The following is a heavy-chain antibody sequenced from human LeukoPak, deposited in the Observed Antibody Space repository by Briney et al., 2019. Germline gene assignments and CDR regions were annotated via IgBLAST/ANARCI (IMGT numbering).Heavy chain of an antibody. CDR2: IYYSGST. CDR3: ARAFTIFGVIVTRMDV. Sequence: SETLSLTCAVYGAPFNDYYWSWIRQPPGKGLEWIGEIYYSGSTTYNPSLKSRVTISVDTSKKRFSLNLSSVTAADTAVYYCARAFTIFGVIVTRMDVWGKGTTVTVSS. CDR1: GAPFNDYY. J-gene: IGHJ6*04. V-gene: IGHV4-34*01. D-gene: IGHD3-3*01.